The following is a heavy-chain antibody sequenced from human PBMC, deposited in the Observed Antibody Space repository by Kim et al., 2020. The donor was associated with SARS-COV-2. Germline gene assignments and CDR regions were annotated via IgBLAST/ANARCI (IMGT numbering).Heavy chain of an antibody. CDR2: IRSNVNGYAT. D-gene: IGHD1-1*01. CDR1: GFTFSDSA. V-gene: IGHV3-73*01. CDR3: TRVPGTTLAVWDAFDI. Sequence: GGSLRLSCGASGFTFSDSAMHWVRRASGKGREWLGRIRSNVNGYATAYSASLRGWFTISRDDSRNTAYLQMNSLKTENTAVYYCTRVPGTTLAVWDAFDILGKGKMVAHTS. J-gene: IGHJ3*02.